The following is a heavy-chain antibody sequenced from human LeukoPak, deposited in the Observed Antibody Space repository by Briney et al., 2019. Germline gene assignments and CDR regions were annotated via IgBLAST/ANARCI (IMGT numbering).Heavy chain of an antibody. CDR1: GFTFIAYW. CDR3: APGGGAF. Sequence: PGGALRLSCAASGFTFIAYWMSGIRQPPGKGLEWVANIKPDGRSIYYVDSVKGRFTSSRDNAKNSLSLQMNSLRAEDTAVYYCAPGGGAFWGQGTLVTVSS. CDR2: IKPDGRSI. V-gene: IGHV3-7*05. D-gene: IGHD2-15*01. J-gene: IGHJ4*02.